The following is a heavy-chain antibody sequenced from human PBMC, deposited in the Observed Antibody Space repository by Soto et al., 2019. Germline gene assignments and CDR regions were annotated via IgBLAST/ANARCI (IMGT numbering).Heavy chain of an antibody. J-gene: IGHJ4*02. CDR1: GYTFTSYG. CDR3: ARDLGGQIVDY. V-gene: IGHV1-18*01. Sequence: ASVKVSCKASGYTFTSYGIGWVRQAPGQGLEWMGWIRVYNGNTNYAQKLQGRVAMTTDTSTSTAYMELRSLRSDDTAVYYCARDLGGQIVDYWGQGTLVTVSS. CDR2: IRVYNGNT. D-gene: IGHD1-26*01.